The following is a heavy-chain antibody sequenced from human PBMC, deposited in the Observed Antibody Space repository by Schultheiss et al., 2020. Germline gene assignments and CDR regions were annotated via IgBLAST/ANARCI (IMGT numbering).Heavy chain of an antibody. J-gene: IGHJ6*03. CDR1: GGSISSSSYY. CDR3: ATSGSYDYYYYYMDV. Sequence: SETLSLTCTVSGGSISSSSYYWGWIRQPPGKGLEWIGYIYYSGSTNYNPSLKSRVTISVDTSKNQFSLKLSSVTAADTAVYYCATSGSYDYYYYYMDVWGKGTTVTVSS. CDR2: IYYSGST. V-gene: IGHV4-61*05. D-gene: IGHD1-26*01.